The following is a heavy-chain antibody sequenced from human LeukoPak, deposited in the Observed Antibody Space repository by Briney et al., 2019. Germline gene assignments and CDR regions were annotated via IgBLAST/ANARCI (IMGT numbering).Heavy chain of an antibody. V-gene: IGHV4-59*01. Sequence: SETLSLTCTVSGGSISSYYWSWIRQPPGKGLEWIGYIYYSGSTNYNPSLKSRVTISVDTSKNQFPLKLGSVTAADTAVYYCAGVRRGSSSWSEFDPWGQGTLVTVSS. CDR2: IYYSGST. J-gene: IGHJ5*02. CDR1: GGSISSYY. D-gene: IGHD6-13*01. CDR3: AGVRRGSSSWSEFDP.